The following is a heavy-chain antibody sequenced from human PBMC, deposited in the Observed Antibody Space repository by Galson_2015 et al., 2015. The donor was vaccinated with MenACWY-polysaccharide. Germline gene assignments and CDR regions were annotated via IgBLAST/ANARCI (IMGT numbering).Heavy chain of an antibody. CDR1: GFTFSSYW. J-gene: IGHJ6*02. CDR2: INSDGSST. CDR3: VSRSLGAYGMDV. V-gene: IGHV3-74*01. Sequence: SLRLSCAASGFTFSSYWMHWVRQAPGKGLVWVSRINSDGSSTTYADSVKGRFTISRDNAKNTLYLQMNSLRVEDTAVYYCVSRSLGAYGMDVWGQGTTVTVSS.